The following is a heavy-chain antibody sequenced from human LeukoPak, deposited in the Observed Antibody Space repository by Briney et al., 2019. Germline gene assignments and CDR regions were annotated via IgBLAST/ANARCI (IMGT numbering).Heavy chain of an antibody. CDR2: MNPNSGNT. D-gene: IGHD2-2*01. V-gene: IGHV1-8*03. CDR3: ARGRSTSDWFDP. CDR1: GYTFTSYD. Sequence: ASVKVSCKASGYTFTSYDINWVRQATGQGLERMGWMNPNSGNTGYAQKFQGRVTITRNTSISTAYMELSSLRSEDTAVYYCARGRSTSDWFDPWGQGTLVTVSS. J-gene: IGHJ5*02.